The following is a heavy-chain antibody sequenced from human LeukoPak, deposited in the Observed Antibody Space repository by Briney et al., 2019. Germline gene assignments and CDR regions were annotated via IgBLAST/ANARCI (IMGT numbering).Heavy chain of an antibody. CDR1: GFTFSSYG. CDR2: IWYDGSNK. V-gene: IGHV3-33*01. J-gene: IGHJ4*02. D-gene: IGHD3-3*01. CDR3: ARAMNTIFGVVNFSFDY. Sequence: GGSLRLSCAASGFTFSSYGMHWVRQAPGKGLEWVAVIWYDGSNKYYADSVKGRFTISGDNSKNTLYLQMNSLRAEDTAVYYCARAMNTIFGVVNFSFDYWGQGTLVTVSS.